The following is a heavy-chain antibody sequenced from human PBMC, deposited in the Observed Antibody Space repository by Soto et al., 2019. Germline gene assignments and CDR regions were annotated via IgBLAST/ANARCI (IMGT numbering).Heavy chain of an antibody. CDR2: IIPIFGTA. J-gene: IGHJ6*03. V-gene: IGHV1-69*13. Sequence: SVRVSCKASGGTFSSYTISWVRQAPGQELEWMGGIIPIFGTANYAQKFQGRVTTTADESMSTAYMELSSLRSEDTAVYYCASENDFWSVSGQTPSPYDMHVWGQGITVTVS. CDR3: ASENDFWSVSGQTPSPYDMHV. CDR1: GGTFSSYT. D-gene: IGHD3-3*01.